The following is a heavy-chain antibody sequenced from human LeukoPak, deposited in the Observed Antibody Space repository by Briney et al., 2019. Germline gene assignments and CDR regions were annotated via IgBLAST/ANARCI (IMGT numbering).Heavy chain of an antibody. CDR2: ITYSGST. CDR3: ARVGNIFDV. D-gene: IGHD1/OR15-1a*01. Sequence: PSETLSLTCTVSGGSISSSTYYWAWIRQSPGKGLEWIGSITYSGSTYYNPSLESRVTISVDTSKNQFSLRLISVTAVDTAVFYCARVGNIFDVWGQGTMVTVSS. J-gene: IGHJ3*01. CDR1: GGSISSSTYY. V-gene: IGHV4-39*01.